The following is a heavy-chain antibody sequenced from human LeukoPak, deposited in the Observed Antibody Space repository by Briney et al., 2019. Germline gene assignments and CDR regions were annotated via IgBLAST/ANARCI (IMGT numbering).Heavy chain of an antibody. D-gene: IGHD3-22*01. CDR2: ITTTFYT. Sequence: GGSLRLSCAASGFTFSSYSFNWVRQVPGKGLEWVSSITTTFYTYYTDSVKGRFTISRDNAKNTLYLQMNSLRAEDTAVYYCAKDQAYYYDSSGYRIDYWGQGTLVTVSS. J-gene: IGHJ4*02. V-gene: IGHV3-21*04. CDR1: GFTFSSYS. CDR3: AKDQAYYYDSSGYRIDY.